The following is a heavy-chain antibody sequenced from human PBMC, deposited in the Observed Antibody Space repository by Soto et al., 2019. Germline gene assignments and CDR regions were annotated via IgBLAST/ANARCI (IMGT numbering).Heavy chain of an antibody. CDR2: IYYSGST. J-gene: IGHJ4*02. CDR1: GGSISSSSYY. D-gene: IGHD3-10*01. CDR3: AKQSLGYYLDY. Sequence: SETLSLTCTVSGGSISSSSYYWGWIRQPPGKGLEWIGSIYYSGSTYYNPSLKSRVTISVDTSKNQFSLKLSSVTAADTAVYYCAKQSLGYYLDYWGQGTLVTVSS. V-gene: IGHV4-39*01.